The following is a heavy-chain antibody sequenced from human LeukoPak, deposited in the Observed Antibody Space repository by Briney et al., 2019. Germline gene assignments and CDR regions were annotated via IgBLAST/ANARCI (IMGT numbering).Heavy chain of an antibody. CDR3: ARAERRYCSGGSSYSFEY. Sequence: SETLSLTCAVYGGSFSGYYWSWIRQPPGKGLEWIGEINHSGSTNYNPSLKSRVTISVDTSKNHFSLKLSSVTAADTAVYYCARAERRYCSGGSSYSFEYPGEGTLVTVSS. J-gene: IGHJ4*02. D-gene: IGHD2-15*01. V-gene: IGHV4-34*01. CDR1: GGSFSGYY. CDR2: INHSGST.